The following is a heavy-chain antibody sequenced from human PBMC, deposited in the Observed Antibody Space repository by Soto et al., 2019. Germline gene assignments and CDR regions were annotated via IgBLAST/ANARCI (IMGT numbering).Heavy chain of an antibody. CDR2: IWYDGSNK. J-gene: IGHJ6*02. V-gene: IGHV3-33*01. CDR3: AREGLGPYYYYGMDV. CDR1: GFTFSSYG. D-gene: IGHD3-9*01. Sequence: GGSLRLSCAASGFTFSSYGMHWVRQAPGKGLEWVAVIWYDGSNKYYADSVKGRFTISRDNSKNTLYLQMNSLRAEDTAVYYCAREGLGPYYYYGMDVWGQGTTVTVSS.